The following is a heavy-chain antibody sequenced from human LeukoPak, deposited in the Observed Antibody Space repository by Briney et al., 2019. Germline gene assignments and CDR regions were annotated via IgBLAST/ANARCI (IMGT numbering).Heavy chain of an antibody. Sequence: ASVKVSCKASGYIFTNYDINWVRQATGQGPEWMAWMNPNSGNTRYAQKFQGRITLTRDTSISTAYMELSSLTSEDTAVYYCARGPILVRGVIMADSVGGLDVWGQGTTVTVSS. CDR2: MNPNSGNT. D-gene: IGHD3-10*01. CDR1: GYIFTNYD. CDR3: ARGPILVRGVIMADSVGGLDV. V-gene: IGHV1-8*01. J-gene: IGHJ6*02.